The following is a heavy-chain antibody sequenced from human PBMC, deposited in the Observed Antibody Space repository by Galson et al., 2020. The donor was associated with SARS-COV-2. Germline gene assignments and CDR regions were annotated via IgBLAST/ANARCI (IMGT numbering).Heavy chain of an antibody. V-gene: IGHV3-33*01. J-gene: IGHJ6*02. CDR2: IWYDGSNK. CDR1: GFTFSSYG. CDR3: ARELSYYGMDV. Sequence: GGSLRLSCAASGFTFSSYGMHWVRQAPGKGLEWVAVIWYDGSNKYYAESVKGRFTISRDNSKNTLYLQMNSLRAEDTAVYYCARELSYYGMDVWGQGTTVTVSS.